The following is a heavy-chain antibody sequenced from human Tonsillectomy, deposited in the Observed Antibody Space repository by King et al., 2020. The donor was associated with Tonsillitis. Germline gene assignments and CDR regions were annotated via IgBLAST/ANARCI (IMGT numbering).Heavy chain of an antibody. CDR1: GFTFSSYG. CDR2: ISYDGSNK. Sequence: VQLVESGGGVVQPGRSLRLSCAASGFTFSSYGMHWVRQAPGKGLEWVAVISYDGSNKYYADSVKGRFTISRDNSKNTLYLQMNSLRAEDTAVYYCAKEGGYSYGYGAGYYYYYMDVWGKGTTVTVSS. CDR3: AKEGGYSYGYGAGYYYYYMDV. V-gene: IGHV3-30*18. J-gene: IGHJ6*03. D-gene: IGHD5-18*01.